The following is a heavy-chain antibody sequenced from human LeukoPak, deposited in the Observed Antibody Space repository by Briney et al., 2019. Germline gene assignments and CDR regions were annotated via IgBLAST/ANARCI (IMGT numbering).Heavy chain of an antibody. CDR1: GFTFSSYW. CDR2: LSPDGSST. J-gene: IGHJ4*02. CDR3: ARAGDVDTAMVFQYFDY. Sequence: GGSLRLSCAASGFTFSSYWMQWVRQAPGKGLVWVSRLSPDGSSTTSADSVKGRFTISRDNAKNSLYLQMNSLRAEDTAVYYCARAGDVDTAMVFQYFDYWGQGTLVTVSS. D-gene: IGHD5-18*01. V-gene: IGHV3-74*01.